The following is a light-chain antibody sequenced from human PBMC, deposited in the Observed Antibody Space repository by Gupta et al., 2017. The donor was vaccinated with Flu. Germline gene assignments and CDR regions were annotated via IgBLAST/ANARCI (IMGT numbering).Light chain of an antibody. CDR2: GAS. CDR1: QSVSSSY. V-gene: IGKV3-20*01. Sequence: ELVLTQSPGPLSLSPGERATLFCRASQSVSSSYLAWYQQKPGQDPRLLVDGASSRATGIPDRFSGSGSGTDFTLTISRLEPEEFAVYYCQQYGSSTSFGQGTKLEIK. CDR3: QQYGSSTS. J-gene: IGKJ2*03.